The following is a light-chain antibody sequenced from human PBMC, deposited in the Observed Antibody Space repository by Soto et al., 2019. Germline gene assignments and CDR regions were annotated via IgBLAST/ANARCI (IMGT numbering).Light chain of an antibody. CDR2: EVS. CDR3: SSYTSRSTQCV. J-gene: IGLJ1*01. CDR1: SIDFGGYNY. V-gene: IGLV2-14*01. Sequence: QSALTQPASVSGSPGQSITVSCTVTSIDFGGYNYVSWYQQHPGKAPKLMIYEVSNRPSGVSNRFSGSKSGNTASLTISGLQAEDEADYYCSSYTSRSTQCVFGTGTKVTVL.